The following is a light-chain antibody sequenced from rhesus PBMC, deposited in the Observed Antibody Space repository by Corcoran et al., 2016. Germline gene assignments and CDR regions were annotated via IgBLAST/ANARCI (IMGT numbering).Light chain of an antibody. Sequence: DIQLTQSPSSVSASVGDRVTITCRASQGISNYLAWYQQKPGKAPNLLIYYATTLQSGVPSRFSGSGSGTEFSLTISSLQPEDFATYYCQQYKSSPPFSFGQGTKVEIK. J-gene: IGKJ2*01. V-gene: IGKV1-25*01. CDR1: QGISNY. CDR3: QQYKSSPPFS. CDR2: YAT.